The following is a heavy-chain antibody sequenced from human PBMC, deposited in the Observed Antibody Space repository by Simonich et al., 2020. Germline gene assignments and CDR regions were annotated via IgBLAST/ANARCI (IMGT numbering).Heavy chain of an antibody. D-gene: IGHD6-13*01. Sequence: QVQLVQSGAEVKKPGASVKVSCKASGYTFTGYYMHWVRQAPGQGLGLMGWINPTSGGPNHAQKFQGRVTMTRDTSISTAYMELSRLRADDTAVYYCARDRAAGYYYYYYMDVWGKGTTVTVSS. CDR2: INPTSGGP. J-gene: IGHJ6*03. CDR1: GYTFTGYY. CDR3: ARDRAAGYYYYYYMDV. V-gene: IGHV1-2*02.